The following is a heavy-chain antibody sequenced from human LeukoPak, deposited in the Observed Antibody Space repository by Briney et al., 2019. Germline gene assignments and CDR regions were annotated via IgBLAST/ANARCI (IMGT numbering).Heavy chain of an antibody. CDR1: GYSISSGYY. CDR3: ARAKYYDFWSGYYDDAFDI. J-gene: IGHJ3*02. D-gene: IGHD3-3*01. CDR2: IYYSGST. Sequence: PSETLSLTCAVSGYSISSGYYWSWIRQPPGKGLEWIGYIYYSGSTNYNPSLKSRVTISVDTSKNQFSLKLSSVTAADTAVYYCARAKYYDFWSGYYDDAFDIWGQGTMVTVSS. V-gene: IGHV4-61*01.